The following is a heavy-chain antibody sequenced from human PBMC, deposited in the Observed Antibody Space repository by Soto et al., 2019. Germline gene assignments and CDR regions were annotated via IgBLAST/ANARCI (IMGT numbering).Heavy chain of an antibody. CDR1: GYTFTSYG. D-gene: IGHD3-22*01. J-gene: IGHJ4*02. CDR3: ARTPYYYDSSGYSRWRDY. Sequence: QVQLVQSGAEVKKPGASVKVSCKASGYTFTSYGISWVRQAPGQGLEWMGWISAYNGNTNYAQKLQGRVTMTTDTSTSTAYMELRSLRSDDTAVYYGARTPYYYDSSGYSRWRDYWGQGTLVTVSS. V-gene: IGHV1-18*01. CDR2: ISAYNGNT.